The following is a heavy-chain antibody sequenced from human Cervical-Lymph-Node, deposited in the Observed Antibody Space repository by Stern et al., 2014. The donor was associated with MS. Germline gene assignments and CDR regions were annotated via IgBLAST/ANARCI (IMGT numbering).Heavy chain of an antibody. CDR1: GGSTRPYC. J-gene: IGHJ2*01. V-gene: IGHV4-59*01. D-gene: IGHD6-13*01. CDR3: ARFGEAASGPWYFDL. Sequence: VQLVESGPELLKASETLSLTCTVSGGSTRPYCWSWIRQSPGKGLAWIGYLYCLGSSNSNPSLKGRVTMSLGTSSNQFSLTMTSVPAADTAVYYGARFGEAASGPWYFDLWGRGTLVTVS. CDR2: LYCLGSS.